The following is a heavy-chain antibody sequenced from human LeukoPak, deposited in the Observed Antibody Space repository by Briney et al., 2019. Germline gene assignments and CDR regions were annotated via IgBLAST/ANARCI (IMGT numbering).Heavy chain of an antibody. CDR3: ARGGYSSSWDAVDI. J-gene: IGHJ3*02. D-gene: IGHD6-13*01. CDR2: IYYSGST. CDR1: GGSISSYY. Sequence: SETLSLTCTVSGGSISSYYWSWLRQPPGKGLEGIGYIYYSGSTNYNTSLKSRVTISVDTSKNQFSLKLSSVTAADTAVYYCARGGYSSSWDAVDIWGQGTMVTVSS. V-gene: IGHV4-59*08.